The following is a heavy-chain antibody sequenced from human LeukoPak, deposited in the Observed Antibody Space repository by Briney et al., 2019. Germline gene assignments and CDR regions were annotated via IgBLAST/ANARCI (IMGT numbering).Heavy chain of an antibody. CDR3: ARGIDYYDSSGYYSYFDY. CDR1: GFTFSSYW. Sequence: GGSLRLSCAASGFTFSSYWMSWVCQAPGKGLEWVANIKQDGSNKYYADSVKGRFTISRDNSKNTLYLQMNSLRAEDTAVYYCARGIDYYDSSGYYSYFDYWGQGTLVTVSS. CDR2: IKQDGSNK. J-gene: IGHJ4*02. V-gene: IGHV3-7*01. D-gene: IGHD3-22*01.